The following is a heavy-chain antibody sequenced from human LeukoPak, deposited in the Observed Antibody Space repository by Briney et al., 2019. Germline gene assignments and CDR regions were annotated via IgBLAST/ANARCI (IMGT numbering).Heavy chain of an antibody. Sequence: ASVKVSCKASGYTFTGYYMHWVRQAPGQGLEWMGWINPNSGGTSYAQKFQGRVTMTRDTSISTAYMELSRLTSDDTAVYYCARKYTSSSGIDYWGQGTLVTVSS. CDR1: GYTFTGYY. V-gene: IGHV1-2*02. CDR3: ARKYTSSSGIDY. J-gene: IGHJ4*02. D-gene: IGHD6-6*01. CDR2: INPNSGGT.